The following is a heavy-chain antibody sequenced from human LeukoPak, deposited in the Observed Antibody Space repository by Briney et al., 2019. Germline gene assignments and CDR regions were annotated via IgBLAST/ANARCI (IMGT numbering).Heavy chain of an antibody. D-gene: IGHD3-22*01. CDR1: GFTFSSYG. V-gene: IGHV3-30*18. Sequence: PGGSLRLSCAASGFTFSSYGMHWVRQAPGKGLEWVAVISYDGSNKYYADSVKGRFTISRDNSKNTLYLQMNSLRAEDTAVYYCAKDPRSYDSSGYYDYCGQGTLVTVSS. J-gene: IGHJ4*02. CDR2: ISYDGSNK. CDR3: AKDPRSYDSSGYYDY.